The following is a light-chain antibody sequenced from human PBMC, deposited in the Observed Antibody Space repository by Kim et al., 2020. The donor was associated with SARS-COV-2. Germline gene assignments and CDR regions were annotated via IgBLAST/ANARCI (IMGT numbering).Light chain of an antibody. Sequence: SSELTQDPAVSVALGQTVRITCHGDSLSSYYASWYQQKPVQAPVLVIYGKNNRPSWIPDRFSGSSSGNTASLTIHGAQAAAEADYFFNSRVSSCNQPYVF. CDR2: GKN. J-gene: IGLJ1*01. CDR1: SLSSYY. CDR3: NSRVSSCNQPYV. V-gene: IGLV3-19*01.